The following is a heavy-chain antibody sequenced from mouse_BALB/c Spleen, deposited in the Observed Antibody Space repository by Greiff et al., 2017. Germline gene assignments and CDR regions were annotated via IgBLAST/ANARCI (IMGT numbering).Heavy chain of an antibody. CDR1: GYSITSDYA. CDR2: ISYSGST. J-gene: IGHJ4*01. D-gene: IGHD2-14*01. Sequence: EVQLQQSGPGLVKPSQSLSLTCTVTGYSITSDYAWNWIRQFPGNKLEWMGYISYSGSTSYNPSLKSRISITRDTSKNQFFLQLNSVTTEDTATYYCAGNYYRYAMDYWGQGTSVTVSS. CDR3: AGNYYRYAMDY. V-gene: IGHV3-2*02.